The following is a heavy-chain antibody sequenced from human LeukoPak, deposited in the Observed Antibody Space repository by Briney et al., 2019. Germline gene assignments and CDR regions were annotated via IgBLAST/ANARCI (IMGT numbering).Heavy chain of an antibody. CDR1: GYSFTTYW. Sequence: GESLKISCKGSGYSFTTYWIGWVRQMPGKGLEWMGTIYPGDSDTRYSPSFQGQVTILADRSIRTAYLQWSSLKASDTAMYYCARGFYGGYYYYYYMDVWGKGTTVTISS. V-gene: IGHV5-51*01. J-gene: IGHJ6*03. CDR3: ARGFYGGYYYYYYMDV. CDR2: IYPGDSDT. D-gene: IGHD4/OR15-4a*01.